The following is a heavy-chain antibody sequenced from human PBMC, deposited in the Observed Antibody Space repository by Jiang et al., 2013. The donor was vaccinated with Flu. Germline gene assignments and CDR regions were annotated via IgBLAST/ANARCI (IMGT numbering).Heavy chain of an antibody. CDR2: IYYSGST. V-gene: IGHV4-59*08. D-gene: IGHD4-17*01. CDR1: GGSISSYY. Sequence: TLSLTCTVSGGSISSYYWSWIRQPPGKGLEWIGYIYYSGSTNYNPSLKSRVTISVDTSKNQFSLKLSSVTAADTAVYYCARLMTTVTTGYYYYYGMDVWGQGTTVTVSS. J-gene: IGHJ6*02. CDR3: ARLMTTVTTGYYYYYGMDV.